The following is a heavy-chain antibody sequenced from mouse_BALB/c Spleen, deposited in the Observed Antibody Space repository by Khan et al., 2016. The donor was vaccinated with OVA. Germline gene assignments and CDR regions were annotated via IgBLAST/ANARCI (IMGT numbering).Heavy chain of an antibody. CDR3: AKGVWSYYDTLDY. V-gene: IGHV2-6-5*01. Sequence: VQLVESGPGLAAPSQNLSITCTVSGFSLSDYGVSWIRQPPGKGLEWLGVIWGGGSTYDNSALKSRLSISKDNFKRQVFLKMSSLQSDDTAMFYCAKGVWSYYDTLDYWGQGTSVTVSS. CDR2: IWGGGST. CDR1: GFSLSDYG. J-gene: IGHJ4*01.